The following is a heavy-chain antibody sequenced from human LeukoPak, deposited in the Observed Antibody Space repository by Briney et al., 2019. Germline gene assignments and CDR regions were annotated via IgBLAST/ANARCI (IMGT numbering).Heavy chain of an antibody. Sequence: PSETLSLTCTVSGGSISSGGYYWSWIRQPPGKGLEWIGYIYYSGSTNYNPSLKSRVTISVDTSKNQFSLKLSSVTAADTAVYYCARGGMVRGVMKPMFNFDYWGQGTLVTVSS. CDR1: GGSISSGGYY. V-gene: IGHV4-61*08. CDR2: IYYSGST. J-gene: IGHJ4*02. D-gene: IGHD3-10*01. CDR3: ARGGMVRGVMKPMFNFDY.